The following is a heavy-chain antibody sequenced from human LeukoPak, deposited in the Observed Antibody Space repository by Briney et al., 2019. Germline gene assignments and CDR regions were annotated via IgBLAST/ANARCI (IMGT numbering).Heavy chain of an antibody. D-gene: IGHD2-21*02. CDR1: GFTFSSYS. Sequence: GGSLRLSCAASGFTFSSYSMNWVRQAPGKGLEWVSSISSSSSYIYYADSVKGRFTISRDNAKNSLYLQMNSLRAEDTAVYYCARDLSQWDGDCSSAAWGQGTLVTVSS. CDR3: ARDLSQWDGDCSSAA. J-gene: IGHJ5*02. CDR2: ISSSSSYI. V-gene: IGHV3-21*01.